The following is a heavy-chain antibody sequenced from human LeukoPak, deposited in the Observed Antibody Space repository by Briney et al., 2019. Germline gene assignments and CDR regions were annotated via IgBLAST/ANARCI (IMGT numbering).Heavy chain of an antibody. CDR2: IKSKTVGGTI. CDR1: GLTFSKAW. J-gene: IGHJ4*02. V-gene: IGHV3-15*01. Sequence: GGSLRLSCTASGLTFSKAWMTWVRQAPGKGLEWVGRIKSKTVGGTIEYAAPVRGRFTISRDDSKNTFYVQMNSLKTEDTAVYYCTTETFWGQGTLVTVSS. CDR3: TTETF. D-gene: IGHD3-16*01.